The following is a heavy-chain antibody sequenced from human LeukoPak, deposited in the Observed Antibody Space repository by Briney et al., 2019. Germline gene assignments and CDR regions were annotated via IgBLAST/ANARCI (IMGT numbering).Heavy chain of an antibody. Sequence: GGSLRLSCAASGSTFSSYWIHWVRQAPGKGLVWVSRIKSDGSSTSYADSVQGRFTISKDNAKNTLYLQMNSLRAEDTAVYYCARDNNSWFDPWGQGTLVTVSS. V-gene: IGHV3-74*01. CDR3: ARDNNSWFDP. CDR1: GSTFSSYW. CDR2: IKSDGSST. J-gene: IGHJ5*02.